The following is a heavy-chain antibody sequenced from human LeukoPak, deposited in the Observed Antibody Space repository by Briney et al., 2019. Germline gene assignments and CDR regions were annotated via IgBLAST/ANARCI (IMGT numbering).Heavy chain of an antibody. CDR2: IFPDDSDT. CDR1: GYNFPRHW. Sequence: GESLKISCATSGYNFPRHWIGWVRQMPGKGLEYVGVIFPDDSDTRYSPSSEGHVTISADTSTNTAYLQWRSLQAPDTAMYFCASRVGVAGTFDAFDLWGQGTMVTVSS. CDR3: ASRVGVAGTFDAFDL. D-gene: IGHD2-21*02. V-gene: IGHV5-51*01. J-gene: IGHJ3*01.